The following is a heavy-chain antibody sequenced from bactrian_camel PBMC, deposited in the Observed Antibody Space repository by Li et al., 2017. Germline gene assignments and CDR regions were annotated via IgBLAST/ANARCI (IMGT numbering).Heavy chain of an antibody. CDR3: ATSTSLRCRVVVGGIPADFGY. CDR1: GYTRVNYC. Sequence: VQLVESGGGTVQAGRSLRLSCAASGYTRVNYCVGWFRRAPGKEREFVSTIGYGATSYADSVKGRFTISRDNAKNTLYLEMNSLKPEDTAMYYCATSTSLRCRVVVGGIPADFGYWGQGTQVTVS. D-gene: IGHD6*01. V-gene: IGHV3S60*01. CDR2: IGYGAT. J-gene: IGHJ6*01.